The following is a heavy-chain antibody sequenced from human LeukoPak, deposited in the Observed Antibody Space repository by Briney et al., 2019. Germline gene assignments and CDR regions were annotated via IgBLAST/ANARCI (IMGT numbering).Heavy chain of an antibody. D-gene: IGHD3-10*01. CDR2: ISSSSSYI. J-gene: IGHJ4*02. Sequence: GGSLRLFCAASGFTLSSYSMNWVRQAPGKGLEWVSSISSSSSYIYYADSVKGRFTISRDNAKNSLYLQMNSLRAEDTAVYYCARDGTYGSGSYYTVVVDYWGQGTLVTVSS. V-gene: IGHV3-21*01. CDR1: GFTLSSYS. CDR3: ARDGTYGSGSYYTVVVDY.